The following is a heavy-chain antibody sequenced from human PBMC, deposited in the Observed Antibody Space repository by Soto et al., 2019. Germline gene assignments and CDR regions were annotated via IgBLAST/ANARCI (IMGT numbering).Heavy chain of an antibody. CDR2: IYYSGST. J-gene: IGHJ4*02. D-gene: IGHD6-19*01. CDR3: ARLQWLANSIDY. CDR1: GGSISSSSYY. Sequence: QLQLQESGPGLVKPSETLSLTCTVSGGSISSSSYYWGWIRQPPGKGLEWIGSIYYSGSTYYNPSLRSRVTISVDTSTNQFSLKLSSVTAADTAVYYCARLQWLANSIDYWGQGTLVTVSS. V-gene: IGHV4-39*01.